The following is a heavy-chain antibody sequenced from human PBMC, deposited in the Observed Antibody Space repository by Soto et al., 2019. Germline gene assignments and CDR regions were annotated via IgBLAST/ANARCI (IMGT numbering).Heavy chain of an antibody. D-gene: IGHD3-10*01. CDR1: GFTFDDYA. J-gene: IGHJ3*02. CDR3: AKDMSYGSGSYTAFDI. Sequence: GGSLRLSCAASGFTFDDYAIHCVGQAPFKGLEWVSGISWNSGSIGYADSVKGRFTISRDNAKNSLYLQMNSLRAEDTALYYCAKDMSYGSGSYTAFDIWGQGTMVTVSS. V-gene: IGHV3-9*01. CDR2: ISWNSGSI.